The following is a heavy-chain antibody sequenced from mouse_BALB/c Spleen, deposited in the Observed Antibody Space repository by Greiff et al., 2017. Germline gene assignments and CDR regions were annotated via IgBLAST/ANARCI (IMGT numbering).Heavy chain of an antibody. Sequence: EVHLVESGGGLVKPGGSLKLSCAASGFTFSSYAMSWVRQSPEKRLEWVAEISSGGSYTYYPDTVTGRFTISRDNAKNTLYLEMSSLRSEDTAMYYCAAFYGNYYAMDYWGQGTSVTVSS. CDR2: ISSGGSYT. V-gene: IGHV5-9-4*01. CDR1: GFTFSSYA. D-gene: IGHD2-1*01. CDR3: AAFYGNYYAMDY. J-gene: IGHJ4*01.